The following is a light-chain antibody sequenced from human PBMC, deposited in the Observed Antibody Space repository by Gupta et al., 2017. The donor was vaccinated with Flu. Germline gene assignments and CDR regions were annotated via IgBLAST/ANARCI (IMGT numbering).Light chain of an antibody. V-gene: IGLV1-47*01. J-gene: IGLJ2*01. CDR1: TYTVGSAF. Sequence: SALTPHPSPSRTPGQRVNIYRSRSTYTVGSAFVHWYQQLPGAAPKLLIHRNNQRPSGVPDRFSGSKSGTSASLAISGLRAADEGDYYCAMWDDSRSGPVFGGGTKLTVL. CDR2: RNN. CDR3: AMWDDSRSGPV.